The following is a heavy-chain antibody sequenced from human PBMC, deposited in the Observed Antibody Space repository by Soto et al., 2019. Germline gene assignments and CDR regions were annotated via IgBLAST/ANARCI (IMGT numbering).Heavy chain of an antibody. CDR2: IIPTIGTT. CDR3: ARDLGSGYDPGDY. D-gene: IGHD5-12*01. V-gene: IGHV1-69*12. Sequence: QVQLVQSGAEVKKPGSSVKVSCKASGDTFTIFAISWVRQAPGQGLEWMGGIIPTIGTTNYAQRFQGRITLPGDQSTGTAYMELSSLKAEDKAVYYCARDLGSGYDPGDYWGQGTLVTVSS. J-gene: IGHJ4*02. CDR1: GDTFTIFA.